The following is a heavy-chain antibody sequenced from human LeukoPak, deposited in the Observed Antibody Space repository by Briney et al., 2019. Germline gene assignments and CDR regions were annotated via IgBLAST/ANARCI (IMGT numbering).Heavy chain of an antibody. J-gene: IGHJ4*02. Sequence: GGSLRLSCAASGFTFSKSWMSWVRQTPEKGLEWVANIKEDGSAKYYGDSVKGRFTISRDNARNSLYLQMNSLRAEDTAVYYCARVLYGDYSPFDSWGQGTLVTVSS. D-gene: IGHD4-17*01. CDR1: GFTFSKSW. CDR3: ARVLYGDYSPFDS. V-gene: IGHV3-7*03. CDR2: IKEDGSAK.